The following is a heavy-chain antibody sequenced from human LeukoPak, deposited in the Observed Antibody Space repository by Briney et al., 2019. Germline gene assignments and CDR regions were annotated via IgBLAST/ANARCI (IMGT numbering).Heavy chain of an antibody. J-gene: IGHJ6*03. CDR3: ARQRHDYYYYYMDV. CDR2: INHSGST. Sequence: PSETLSLTCAVYGGSFSGYYWSWIRQPPGKGLEWIGEINHSGSTNYNPSLKSRVTISVDTSKNQFSLKLSSVTAADTAVYYCARQRHDYYYYYMDVWGKGTTVTVSS. CDR1: GGSFSGYY. V-gene: IGHV4-34*01.